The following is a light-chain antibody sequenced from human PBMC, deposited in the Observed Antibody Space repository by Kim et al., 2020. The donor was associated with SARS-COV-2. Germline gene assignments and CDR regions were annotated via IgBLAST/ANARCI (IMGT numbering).Light chain of an antibody. Sequence: SYELPQPPSVSVSPGQTATITCSGDKLGDKYACWYQQKPGQSPVLVIYQDTRRPSGIPERFSGSNSGNTATLTISGTQAMDEADYYCQAWDSSLNYVFGT. CDR3: QAWDSSLNYV. CDR1: KLGDKY. CDR2: QDT. J-gene: IGLJ1*01. V-gene: IGLV3-1*01.